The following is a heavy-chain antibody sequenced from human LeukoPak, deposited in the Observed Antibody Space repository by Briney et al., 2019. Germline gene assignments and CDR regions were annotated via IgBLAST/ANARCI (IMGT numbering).Heavy chain of an antibody. J-gene: IGHJ3*02. V-gene: IGHV4-59*01. CDR2: IYYSGST. D-gene: IGHD3-3*01. CDR3: ARDQGPDFWSGYYGGAFDI. Sequence: SETLSLTCTVSGSVMSSYYWSWIRQPPGKGLEWIGYIYYSGSTNYNPSLKSRVTISVDTSKNQFSLKLSSVTAADTAVYYCARDQGPDFWSGYYGGAFDIWGQGTMVTVSS. CDR1: GSVMSSYY.